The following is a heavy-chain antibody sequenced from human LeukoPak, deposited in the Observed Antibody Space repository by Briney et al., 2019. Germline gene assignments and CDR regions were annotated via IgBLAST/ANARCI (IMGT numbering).Heavy chain of an antibody. Sequence: ASVKVSCKASGYTFYSYGITWVRQAPGQGLEWMGWINTYNGDTSYAQKLQGRVTMTTDTSTSTTYMELGSLTSDDTAIDYCARDLAAAGSTEYNWFDPWGQGTLVTVSS. J-gene: IGHJ5*02. V-gene: IGHV1-18*01. CDR1: GYTFYSYG. D-gene: IGHD6-13*01. CDR3: ARDLAAAGSTEYNWFDP. CDR2: INTYNGDT.